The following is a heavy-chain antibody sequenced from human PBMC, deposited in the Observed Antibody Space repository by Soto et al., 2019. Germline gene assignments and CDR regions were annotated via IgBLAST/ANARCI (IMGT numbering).Heavy chain of an antibody. V-gene: IGHV2-5*02. Sequence: QITLKESGPTLVKPTQTLTLTCTFSGFSLSTSGVGVSWIRQPPGKALEWLALIYWDDDKRYSPSLKSRLTITKDTSKNQVVLTMSNMDSVDTATYYCAHSLIPNWGSRGAFDYWGHGTLVTVSS. CDR3: AHSLIPNWGSRGAFDY. D-gene: IGHD7-27*01. J-gene: IGHJ4*01. CDR1: GFSLSTSGVG. CDR2: IYWDDDK.